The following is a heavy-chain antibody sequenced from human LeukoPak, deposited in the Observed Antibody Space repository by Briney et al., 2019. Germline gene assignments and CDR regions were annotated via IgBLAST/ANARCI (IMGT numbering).Heavy chain of an antibody. J-gene: IGHJ4*02. CDR3: TRPDWATGSYDEF. Sequence: GGSLRLSCTASGFTFSNYWMHWVRQAPGKGLMWVSRIKSDGTSTTYADSVKGRFTISRDNAKNTLFLQMTGLRVEDAATYYCTRPDWATGSYDEFWGQGTRVTVSS. CDR1: GFTFSNYW. CDR2: IKSDGTST. D-gene: IGHD1-26*01. V-gene: IGHV3-74*03.